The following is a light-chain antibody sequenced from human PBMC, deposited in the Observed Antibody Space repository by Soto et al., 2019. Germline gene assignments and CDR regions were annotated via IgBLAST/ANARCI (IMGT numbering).Light chain of an antibody. CDR2: ASS. CDR1: SSDVGSYNY. V-gene: IGLV2-14*01. CDR3: SSYTSGSTLYI. J-gene: IGLJ1*01. Sequence: LTQPASVSGSPGQSITISCTGASSDVGSYNYVSWYQHHPGKAPRLMIYASSNRPSGVSHRFSGSRSGNTASLTISGLQAEDEADYYCSSYTSGSTLYIFGTGTKVTVL.